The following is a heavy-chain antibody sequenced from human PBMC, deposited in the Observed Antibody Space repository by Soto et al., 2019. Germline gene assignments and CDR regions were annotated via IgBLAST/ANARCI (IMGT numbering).Heavy chain of an antibody. D-gene: IGHD6-13*01. V-gene: IGHV3-21*01. J-gene: IGHJ5*02. CDR3: TRDASRDSSARGWFDP. CDR2: ISSNSAYI. CDR1: GFTLRRFT. Sequence: LRLSCAASGFTLRRFTMNWVRQAPGKGLEWVSTISSNSAYIYYTDALRGRFTISRDNAKNSLHLQMNSLRAEDTAVYYCTRDASRDSSARGWFDPWGPGTLVTVSS.